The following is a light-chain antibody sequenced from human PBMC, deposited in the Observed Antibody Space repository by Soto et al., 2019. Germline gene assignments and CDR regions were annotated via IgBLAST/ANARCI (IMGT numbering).Light chain of an antibody. CDR2: GAS. CDR1: HSLSSNH. J-gene: IGKJ1*01. Sequence: VLTQSPGTLSLSPGEGATLSCRASHSLSSNHLAWYQQKPGRAPRLLIFGASNRATGCPDRFSGSGSGIDFTLTISRLAHEDFAVYYCQQYGSSWTFGQGTKVEIK. CDR3: QQYGSSWT. V-gene: IGKV3-20*01.